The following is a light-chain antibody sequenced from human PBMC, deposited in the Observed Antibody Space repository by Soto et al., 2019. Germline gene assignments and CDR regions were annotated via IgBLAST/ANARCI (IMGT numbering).Light chain of an antibody. Sequence: DIPMTQSPSSLSASVGDRVTIACRASQSINSYLNWYQQRPGKAPKVLIYAASSLQRGVPSRFSGSGSGTDFTLTISSLQPEDFATYYCQQSYSTQYTFGQGTRLEIK. CDR3: QQSYSTQYT. CDR2: AAS. J-gene: IGKJ2*01. V-gene: IGKV1-39*01. CDR1: QSINSY.